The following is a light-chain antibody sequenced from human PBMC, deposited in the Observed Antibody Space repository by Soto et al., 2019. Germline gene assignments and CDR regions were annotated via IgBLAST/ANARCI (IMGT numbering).Light chain of an antibody. V-gene: IGKV1-39*01. J-gene: IGKJ1*01. CDR2: DVS. Sequence: DIQMTQSPPTLSASVGDRVTITCRASQSISSWLAWYQQKPGKAPKLLIYDVSSLQSGVPSRFSGSGSGTDFTFTISSLQPEDFATYYCQQSYSTLWTFGPGTKVDIK. CDR1: QSISSW. CDR3: QQSYSTLWT.